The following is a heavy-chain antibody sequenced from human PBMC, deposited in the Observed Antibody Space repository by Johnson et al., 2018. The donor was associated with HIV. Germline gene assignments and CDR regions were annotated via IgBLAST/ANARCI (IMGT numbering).Heavy chain of an antibody. CDR3: VREGAPSGRDFGAFDI. Sequence: VQLVESGGGVVQPGGSLRLSCAASGFTFSDYFMHWVRQAPGKGLEWVSYISSSGSTIYYADSVKGRFTISRDNAKNSLYLKMNSLRAEDTAVYYCVREGAPSGRDFGAFDIWGQGTVVTVSS. CDR1: GFTFSDYF. V-gene: IGHV3-48*04. J-gene: IGHJ3*02. CDR2: ISSSGSTI. D-gene: IGHD1-26*01.